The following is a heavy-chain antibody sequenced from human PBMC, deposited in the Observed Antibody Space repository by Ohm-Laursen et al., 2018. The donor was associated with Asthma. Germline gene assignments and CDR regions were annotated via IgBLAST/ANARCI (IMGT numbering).Heavy chain of an antibody. CDR3: ARDSSYDFWSGYYFGDY. V-gene: IGHV3-30*03. CDR1: GFTFSSYG. Sequence: SLRLSCTASGFTFSSYGMHWVRQAPGKGLEWVAVISYDGSNKYYADSVKGRFTISRDNSKNTLYLQMNNLRAEDTAVYYCARDSSYDFWSGYYFGDYWGRGTLVTVSS. D-gene: IGHD3-3*01. CDR2: ISYDGSNK. J-gene: IGHJ4*02.